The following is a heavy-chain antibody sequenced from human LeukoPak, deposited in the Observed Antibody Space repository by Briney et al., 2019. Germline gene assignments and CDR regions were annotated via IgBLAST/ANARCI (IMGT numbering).Heavy chain of an antibody. D-gene: IGHD3-16*01. J-gene: IGHJ3*02. CDR2: IYSGGST. CDR1: GFTVSSNY. CDR3: ARGGGDDAFDI. Sequence: GGSLRLSCAASGFTVSSNYMSWVRQAPGKGLEWVSVIYSGGSTYYADSVKGRFSISRDKSKNALYVQMNTLRAEDTAVYYCARGGGDDAFDIWGQGTMVTVSS. V-gene: IGHV3-66*01.